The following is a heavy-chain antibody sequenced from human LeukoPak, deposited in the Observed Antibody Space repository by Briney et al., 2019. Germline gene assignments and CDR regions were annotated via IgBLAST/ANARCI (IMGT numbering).Heavy chain of an antibody. V-gene: IGHV4-39*07. CDR3: ARDGRFPPEVLPRYFDY. J-gene: IGHJ4*02. CDR1: GDSIASTIHY. CDR2: MYYSGST. Sequence: SETLSLTCAVSGDSIASTIHYWAWIRQPPGKGLEWIGSMYYSGSTYYNPSIKSRVTMSLDTSKNQFSLKLSSVTAADTAVYYCARDGRFPPEVLPRYFDYWGQGTLVTVSS. D-gene: IGHD1-26*01.